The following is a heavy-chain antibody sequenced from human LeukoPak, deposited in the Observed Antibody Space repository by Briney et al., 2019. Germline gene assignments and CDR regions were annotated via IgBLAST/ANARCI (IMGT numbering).Heavy chain of an antibody. V-gene: IGHV7-4-1*01. Sequence: ASVKVSCKTSGYTFTSKTINWVRQAPGQGLEWMGWIDTNTGNPTYAQGFTGRFVFSLDTSVSTTYLQIYSLKAEDTAVYYRATGRDTTGYWGHWGQGSLVTVPS. J-gene: IGHJ4*02. D-gene: IGHD3-22*01. CDR2: IDTNTGNP. CDR1: GYTFTSKT. CDR3: ATGRDTTGYWGH.